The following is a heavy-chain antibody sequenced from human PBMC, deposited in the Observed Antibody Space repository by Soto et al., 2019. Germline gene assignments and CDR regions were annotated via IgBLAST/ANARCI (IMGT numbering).Heavy chain of an antibody. D-gene: IGHD3-16*02. V-gene: IGHV3-23*01. CDR2: IGLTNNT. CDR3: AKVDAYSYRTDH. Sequence: PGGSLRLSCAASGFTFSNSAMTWVRQALGKGPELVSSIGLTNNTHYADAVKGRFAISRDNSQNTLYLQMNSLTAEDTAVYFCAKVDAYSYRTDHWGQGTLVTVSS. CDR1: GFTFSNSA. J-gene: IGHJ4*02.